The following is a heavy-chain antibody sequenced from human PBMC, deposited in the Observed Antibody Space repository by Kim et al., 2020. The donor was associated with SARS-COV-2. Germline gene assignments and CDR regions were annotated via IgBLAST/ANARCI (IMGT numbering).Heavy chain of an antibody. V-gene: IGHV4-39*01. CDR2: IYYSGST. Sequence: SETLSLTCTVSGGSISSSSYYWGWIRQPPGKGLEWIGSIYYSGSTYYNPSLKSRVTISVDTSKNQFSLKLSSVTAADTAVYYCARRVRCLEWSTNYYYYG. D-gene: IGHD3-3*01. CDR1: GGSISSSSYY. CDR3: ARRVRCLEWSTNYYYYG. J-gene: IGHJ6*01.